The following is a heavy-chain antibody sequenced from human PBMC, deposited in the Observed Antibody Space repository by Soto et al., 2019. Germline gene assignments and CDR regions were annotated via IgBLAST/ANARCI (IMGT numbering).Heavy chain of an antibody. J-gene: IGHJ5*02. CDR3: ARIQYYDILTGELNPSTNWFDP. Sequence: QVQLVQSGAEVKKPGSSVKVSCKASGGTFSSYAISWVRQAPGQGLEWMGGIIPIFGTANYAQKFQGRVTITADESTSTAYMELSSRGSEDTAVYYCARIQYYDILTGELNPSTNWFDPWGQGTLVTVSS. CDR1: GGTFSSYA. V-gene: IGHV1-69*01. D-gene: IGHD3-9*01. CDR2: IIPIFGTA.